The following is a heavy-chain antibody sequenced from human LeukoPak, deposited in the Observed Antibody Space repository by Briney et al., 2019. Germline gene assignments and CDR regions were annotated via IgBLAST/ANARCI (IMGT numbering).Heavy chain of an antibody. Sequence: ASVQVSCKASGYTFTSYYMHWVRQATGQGLEWMGWMNPNSGNTGYAQKFQGRVTMTRNTSISTAYMELSSLRSEDTAVYYCARAFGVATIEIDYWGQGTLVTVSS. CDR1: GYTFTSYY. CDR3: ARAFGVATIEIDY. D-gene: IGHD5-12*01. CDR2: MNPNSGNT. V-gene: IGHV1-8*02. J-gene: IGHJ4*02.